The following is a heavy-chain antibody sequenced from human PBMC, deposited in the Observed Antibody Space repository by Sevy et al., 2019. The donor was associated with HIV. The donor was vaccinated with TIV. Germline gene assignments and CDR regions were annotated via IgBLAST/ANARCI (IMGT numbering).Heavy chain of an antibody. Sequence: GGSLRLSCVASGFTFSNYGMLWVRQAPGKGLEWVAVIWYDGSNKYYADSVKGRFTISRDNSKNTLSLQMNSLRADDTAVYYCARWGLPGTACMDVWGQGTTVTVSS. D-gene: IGHD1-7*01. J-gene: IGHJ6*02. V-gene: IGHV3-33*01. CDR1: GFTFSNYG. CDR3: ARWGLPGTACMDV. CDR2: IWYDGSNK.